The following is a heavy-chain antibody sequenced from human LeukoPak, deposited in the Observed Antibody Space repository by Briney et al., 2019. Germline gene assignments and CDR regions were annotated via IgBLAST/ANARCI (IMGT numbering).Heavy chain of an antibody. CDR2: ISGSGGRT. D-gene: IGHD5-12*01. V-gene: IGHV3-23*01. Sequence: GGSLRVSCAASGFSFSNYAMSAVRQAPGKGLEWVSGISGSGGRTYYTDSVKGRFTISRDNSKNTLYLQMDSLRAEDTAVYFCEKDNVRAYDRMYYFDYWGQGTLVTVSS. CDR3: EKDNVRAYDRMYYFDY. J-gene: IGHJ4*02. CDR1: GFSFSNYA.